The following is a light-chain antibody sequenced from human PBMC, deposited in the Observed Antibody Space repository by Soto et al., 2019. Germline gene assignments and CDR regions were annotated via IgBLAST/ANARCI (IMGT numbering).Light chain of an antibody. CDR2: SNN. V-gene: IGLV1-44*01. J-gene: IGLJ2*01. CDR1: SSNIGSNT. Sequence: QSVLTQPPSASGTPGQRVTISCSGSSSNIGSNTVNRYQQLPGTAPKLVIYSNNQRPSGVPDRLSGSKSGTSASLAISGLQSEDEADYYCVAWDDSLNGYVVFGRGTKVTVL. CDR3: VAWDDSLNGYVV.